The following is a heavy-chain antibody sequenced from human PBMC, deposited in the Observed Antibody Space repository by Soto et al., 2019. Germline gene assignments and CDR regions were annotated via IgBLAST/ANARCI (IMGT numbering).Heavy chain of an antibody. V-gene: IGHV3-30-3*01. D-gene: IGHD2-21*02. CDR3: ARIVPSGGDYTTDWLYFDY. Sequence: GGSLRLSCAASGFTFSSYAMHWVRQAPGKGLEWVAVISYDGSNKYYADSVKGRFTISRDNAKNTLYLQMNSLRAEDTAVYYCARIVPSGGDYTTDWLYFDYWGQGTLVTVSS. CDR2: ISYDGSNK. CDR1: GFTFSSYA. J-gene: IGHJ4*02.